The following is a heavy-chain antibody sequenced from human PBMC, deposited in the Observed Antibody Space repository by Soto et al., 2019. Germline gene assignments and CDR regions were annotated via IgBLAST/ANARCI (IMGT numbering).Heavy chain of an antibody. J-gene: IGHJ4*02. D-gene: IGHD3-3*01. Sequence: QVQLVESGGGVVQPGRSLRLSCAASGFTFKNNGMHWVRQAPGKGLEWVAIISYHGNNQFYADSVKGRFTISRDNSNNTLYLEMNSLRPEDTAVYYCAKYLALGFWSGNYYFDHWGQGTLVTVSS. CDR2: ISYHGNNQ. V-gene: IGHV3-30*18. CDR1: GFTFKNNG. CDR3: AKYLALGFWSGNYYFDH.